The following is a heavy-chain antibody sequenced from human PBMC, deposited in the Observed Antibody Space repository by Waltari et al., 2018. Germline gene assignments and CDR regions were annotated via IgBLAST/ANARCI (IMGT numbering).Heavy chain of an antibody. CDR1: RFPFHDSC. V-gene: IGHV3-11*04. Sequence: QVQLVESGGGWVKPGGSLRLSCAACRFPFHDSCMRWILRAPGKGLEWVSYITSSGSTIYYADSVRGRFTISRDNAKNSLYLQMNSLRAEDTAVYYCARDRGASYDFWSGYYQFDYWGQGTLVTVSS. CDR2: ITSSGSTI. CDR3: ARDRGASYDFWSGYYQFDY. J-gene: IGHJ4*02. D-gene: IGHD3-3*01.